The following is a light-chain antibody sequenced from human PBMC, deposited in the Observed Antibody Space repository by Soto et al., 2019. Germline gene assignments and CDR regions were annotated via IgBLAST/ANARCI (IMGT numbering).Light chain of an antibody. J-gene: IGKJ1*01. CDR1: QSVSSN. CDR3: QQYYFPTRT. V-gene: IGKV3D-15*01. CDR2: GAS. Sequence: EIVMTQSPATLSVSPGERATLSCRASQSVSSNLAWYQQKPGQAPRLLIYGASTRATGIPARFSGSGSGTEFTLTISSLQSEDFAVYYCQQYYFPTRTFGQGTKVEIK.